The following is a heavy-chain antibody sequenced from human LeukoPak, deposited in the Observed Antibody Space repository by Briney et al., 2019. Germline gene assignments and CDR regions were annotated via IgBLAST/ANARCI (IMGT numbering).Heavy chain of an antibody. CDR2: ISNSGSTI. J-gene: IGHJ3*02. CDR1: GFSFSSYE. CDR3: ARADAAIFFGGTYAHAFDM. D-gene: IGHD3-3*01. V-gene: IGHV3-48*03. Sequence: GGSLRLSCAASGFSFSSYEMNWVRQTPGKGLEWVSYISNSGSTIYYADSVKGRFTISRDNAKNSLYLQMNSLRAEDTAVYYCARADAAIFFGGTYAHAFDMWGQGTMVTFSS.